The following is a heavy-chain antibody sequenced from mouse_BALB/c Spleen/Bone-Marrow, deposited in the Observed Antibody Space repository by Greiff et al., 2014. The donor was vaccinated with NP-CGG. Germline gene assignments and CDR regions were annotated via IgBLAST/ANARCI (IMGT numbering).Heavy chain of an antibody. D-gene: IGHD2-13*01. Sequence: EVQLQESGPELVKPGASVKMSCKASGYTFTSYLIHWVKQKPGQGLEWIGYITPYNDDTKYNEKFKGKATLTSDKSSSTAYMELSSLTSEDSAVYYCARWGETPYFDYWDQGTTLTVSS. CDR1: GYTFTSYL. CDR3: ARWGETPYFDY. J-gene: IGHJ2*01. V-gene: IGHV1-14*01. CDR2: ITPYNDDT.